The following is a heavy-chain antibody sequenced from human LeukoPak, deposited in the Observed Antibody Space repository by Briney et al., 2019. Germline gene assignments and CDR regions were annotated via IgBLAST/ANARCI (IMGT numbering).Heavy chain of an antibody. CDR2: IYYSGST. J-gene: IGHJ4*02. D-gene: IGHD3-22*01. V-gene: IGHV4-30-4*01. CDR1: GGSISSGDYY. CDR3: ARLPYYYDSSGYRHFFPFDY. Sequence: PSQTLSLTCTVSGGSISSGDYYWSWIRQPPGKGLEWIGYIYYSGSTYYNPSLKSRVTISVDTSKNQFSLKLSSVTAADTAVYYCARLPYYYDSSGYRHFFPFDYWGQGTLVTVSS.